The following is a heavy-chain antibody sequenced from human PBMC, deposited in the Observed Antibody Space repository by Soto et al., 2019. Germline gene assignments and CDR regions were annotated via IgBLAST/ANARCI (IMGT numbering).Heavy chain of an antibody. CDR3: AKSKGDLEILNTIVTTFWGAFRI. D-gene: IGHD4-4*01. J-gene: IGHJ3*02. CDR1: GFTFDDYA. CDR2: ISWNSGSR. V-gene: IGHV3-9*01. Sequence: EVQLVESGGGLLQPGRSLRLSCAASGFTFDDYAMHWVCQVPGKGPEGVSGISWNSGSRGYAESVRVRFTISRDNAKNSLYLQINSLRAEKTAVYYCAKSKGDLEILNTIVTTFWGAFRIRGQWTMVTVSS.